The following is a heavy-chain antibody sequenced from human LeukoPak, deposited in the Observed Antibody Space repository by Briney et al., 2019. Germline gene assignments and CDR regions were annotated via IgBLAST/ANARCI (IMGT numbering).Heavy chain of an antibody. V-gene: IGHV3-23*01. Sequence: PGGSLRLSCVASEYTLSNYAMSWVRQAPGKGLEWVSSIDSGCGSTYYADSVKGRFTISRDNSKNTLYLQMNSLRAEDTAIYYCASADGSGYRYYWGQGTLVTVSS. CDR1: EYTLSNYA. J-gene: IGHJ4*02. CDR2: IDSGCGST. D-gene: IGHD3-22*01. CDR3: ASADGSGYRYY.